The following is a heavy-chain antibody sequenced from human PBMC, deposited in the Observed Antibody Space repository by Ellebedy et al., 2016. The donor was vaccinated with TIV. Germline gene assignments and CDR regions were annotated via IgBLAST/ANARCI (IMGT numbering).Heavy chain of an antibody. V-gene: IGHV4-31*03. Sequence: MPSETLSLTCTVSGGSINSGGYYWSWMRQYPGKGLEWIGYIYYSGSTYYNPSFKSRVTISLDTSKNQFSLNLSSVTAADTAVYYCATGNQWDQLLVYWGQGTLVTVSS. J-gene: IGHJ4*02. CDR1: GGSINSGGYY. CDR3: ATGNQWDQLLVY. D-gene: IGHD1-26*01. CDR2: IYYSGST.